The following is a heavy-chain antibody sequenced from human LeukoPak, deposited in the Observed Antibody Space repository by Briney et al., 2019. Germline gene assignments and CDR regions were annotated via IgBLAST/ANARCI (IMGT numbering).Heavy chain of an antibody. Sequence: GGSLRLSCAASGFTFSSYVMHWVRPAPGKGLEWVAVIYYEGSKKYYADSVKGRFTISRDNSKNTLYLRMNSLRAEDTAVYYCAKHRGYSCGSLGMDVWGQGATVTVSS. J-gene: IGHJ6*02. V-gene: IGHV3-30*18. CDR1: GFTFSSYV. CDR3: AKHRGYSCGSLGMDV. CDR2: IYYEGSKK. D-gene: IGHD5-18*01.